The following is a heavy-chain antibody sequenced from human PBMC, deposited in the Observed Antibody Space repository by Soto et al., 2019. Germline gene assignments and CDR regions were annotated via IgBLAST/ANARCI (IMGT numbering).Heavy chain of an antibody. V-gene: IGHV3-7*01. D-gene: IGHD6-19*01. CDR2: IKHVGGGE. CDR3: ARVVYSNGWIFAY. Sequence: GSLRLSCAASGLTFSCFWFSWVRQGPGQGREWGGKIKHVGGGEYYLNSVTGRLSLSRYNAPSTTPPQMCSLRPEETALYFCARVVYSNGWIFAYWGRETLFPSPQ. J-gene: IGHJ4*01. CDR1: GLTFSCFW.